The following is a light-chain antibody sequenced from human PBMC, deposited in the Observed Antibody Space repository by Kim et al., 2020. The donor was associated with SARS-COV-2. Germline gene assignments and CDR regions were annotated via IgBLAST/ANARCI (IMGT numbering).Light chain of an antibody. V-gene: IGLV1-44*01. CDR2: RDK. Sequence: QSVLTQPPSASAAPGQGVIISCSGGSSNVDANAVNWYQHVAGTAPKLLFYRDKQRITGVPYRFSASRSGTSASLAISEVQSEDEAHYYCASWDDSLNVWFFGGGTQLTVL. CDR3: ASWDDSLNVWF. CDR1: SSNVDANA. J-gene: IGLJ3*02.